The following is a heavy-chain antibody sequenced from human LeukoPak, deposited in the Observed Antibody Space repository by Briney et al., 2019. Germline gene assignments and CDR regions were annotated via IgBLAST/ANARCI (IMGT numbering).Heavy chain of an antibody. CDR1: GGSFSGYY. D-gene: IGHD6-6*01. J-gene: IGHJ6*03. Sequence: PSETLFLTCAVYGGSFSGYYWSWIRQPPGKGLEWIGEINHSGSTNYNPSLKSRVTIPVDTSKNQFSLKLSSVTAADTAVYYCARLPPYSSSYYYYYYYMDVWGKGTTVTVSS. V-gene: IGHV4-34*01. CDR2: INHSGST. CDR3: ARLPPYSSSYYYYYYYMDV.